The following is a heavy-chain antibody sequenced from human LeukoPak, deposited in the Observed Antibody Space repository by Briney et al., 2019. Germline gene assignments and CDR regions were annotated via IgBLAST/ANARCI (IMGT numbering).Heavy chain of an antibody. D-gene: IGHD1-26*01. Sequence: GGSLRLSCAASGFTFSSDGMSWVRQAPGKGLEWVSSISGNGDRTYYPDSVKGRFTVSRDNSKNTLYLQMNSLRAEDTAVYYCAKSRWDDAFDIWGQGTMVTVSS. CDR2: ISGNGDRT. J-gene: IGHJ3*02. CDR3: AKSRWDDAFDI. V-gene: IGHV3-23*01. CDR1: GFTFSSDG.